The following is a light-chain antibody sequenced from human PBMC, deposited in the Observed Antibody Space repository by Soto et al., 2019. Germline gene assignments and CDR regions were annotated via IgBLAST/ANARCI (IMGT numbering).Light chain of an antibody. Sequence: QSVLTQPASVSGSPGQSITISRTGTNSDIGFYNYVSWYQQHPGEAPKLIIYEVAKRPSGVSSRFSGSKSGNTASLTISGLQAEDEADYHCSSYTSSSPLYVFGTGTKLTVL. CDR2: EVA. CDR1: NSDIGFYNY. V-gene: IGLV2-14*01. CDR3: SSYTSSSPLYV. J-gene: IGLJ1*01.